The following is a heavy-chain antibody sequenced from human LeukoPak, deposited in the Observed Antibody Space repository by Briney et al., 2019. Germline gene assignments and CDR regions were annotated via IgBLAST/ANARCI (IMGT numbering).Heavy chain of an antibody. D-gene: IGHD3-16*02. CDR3: AKSPGYDNVWGSYRYFDY. V-gene: IGHV3-23*01. CDR2: ISGSGGST. Sequence: GGSLRLSCAASGFTFSSYAMSWVRQAPGKGLEWVSAISGSGGSTYYADSVKGRFTISRDNSKNTLDLQMNSLRAEDTAVYYCAKSPGYDNVWGSYRYFDYWGQGTTVTVSS. CDR1: GFTFSSYA. J-gene: IGHJ4*03.